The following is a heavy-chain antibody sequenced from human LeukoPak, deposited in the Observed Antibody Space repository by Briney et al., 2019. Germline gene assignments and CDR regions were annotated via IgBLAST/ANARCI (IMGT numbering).Heavy chain of an antibody. CDR2: ISGDGSST. CDR3: ARRVRSTGWYIFDF. V-gene: IGHV3-74*01. D-gene: IGHD6-19*01. J-gene: IGHJ4*02. Sequence: GGSLRLSCAASGFTFSNHWMHWVRQAPGKGLVWVSRISGDGSSTSYADSVKGRFTISRDNAKNTLYLQMNSLRAEDTAMYYCARRVRSTGWYIFDFWGQGTLVTVSS. CDR1: GFTFSNHW.